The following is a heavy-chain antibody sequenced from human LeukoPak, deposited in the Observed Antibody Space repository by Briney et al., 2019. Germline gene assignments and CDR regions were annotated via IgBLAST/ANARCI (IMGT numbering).Heavy chain of an antibody. V-gene: IGHV3-74*01. CDR2: INTDGSST. J-gene: IGHJ4*02. CDR1: GFTFIAHW. CDR3: ARASAYCGGDCYSFDH. Sequence: GGSLRLSCAASGFTFIAHWMHWVRQAPGKGLVWVSRINTDGSSTNYADSVKGRFAISRDNAKNTLYLQMNSLRAEGTAVYYCARASAYCGGDCYSFDHWGQGTLVTVSS. D-gene: IGHD2-21*01.